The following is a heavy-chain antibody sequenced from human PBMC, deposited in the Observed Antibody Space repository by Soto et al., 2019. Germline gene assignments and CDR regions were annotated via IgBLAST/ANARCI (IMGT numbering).Heavy chain of an antibody. V-gene: IGHV1-69*12. CDR2: IPPIFGTA. Sequence: QVQLVQSGAEVKKPGSSVKVSCKASGGTFSRHGISWVRQAPGQGLEWLGGIPPIFGTANYPQKFQGRVTITADESTSTAYMELSSLRSEDTAVYYCASNDDILTGSYYYGMDVWAQGTTVTVSS. D-gene: IGHD3-9*01. CDR3: ASNDDILTGSYYYGMDV. J-gene: IGHJ6*02. CDR1: GGTFSRHG.